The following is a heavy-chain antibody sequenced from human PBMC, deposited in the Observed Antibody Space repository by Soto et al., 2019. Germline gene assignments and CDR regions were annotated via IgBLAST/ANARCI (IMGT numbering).Heavy chain of an antibody. CDR3: ARDRRAMVRGVTSSFDY. Sequence: GGSLRLSCAASGFTFSSYGMHWVRQAPGKGLEWVAVIWYDGSNKYYADSVKGRFTISRDNSKNTLYLQMNSLRAEDTAVYYCARDRRAMVRGVTSSFDYWGQGTLVTVSS. CDR2: IWYDGSNK. D-gene: IGHD3-10*01. CDR1: GFTFSSYG. V-gene: IGHV3-33*01. J-gene: IGHJ4*02.